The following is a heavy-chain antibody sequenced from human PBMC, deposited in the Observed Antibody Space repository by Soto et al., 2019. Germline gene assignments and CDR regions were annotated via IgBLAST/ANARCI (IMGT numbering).Heavy chain of an antibody. CDR3: ARGPRWEYQLLLPLGGYYMDV. CDR2: INHSGST. J-gene: IGHJ6*03. V-gene: IGHV4-34*01. Sequence: QVQLQQWGAGLLKPSETLSLTCAVYGGSFSGYYWSWIRQPPGKGLEWIGEINHSGSTNYNPSHKSRVTISVDTSKNQFSLKLSSVTAADTAVYYCARGPRWEYQLLLPLGGYYMDVWGKGTTVTVSS. D-gene: IGHD2-2*01. CDR1: GGSFSGYY.